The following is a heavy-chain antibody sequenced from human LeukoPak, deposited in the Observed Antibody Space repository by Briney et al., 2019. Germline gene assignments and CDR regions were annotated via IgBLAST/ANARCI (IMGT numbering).Heavy chain of an antibody. J-gene: IGHJ1*01. CDR1: GYSFTTYW. D-gene: IGHD3-10*01. CDR3: GRQHDSGTFVGD. CDR2: IYPGDSDT. Sequence: GESLKISCKGSGYSFTTYWIGWVRQRPGKGLEWMGFIYPGDSDTRYSPSFQGQVIISADKSINTAYLQWTSLKASDTGMYYWGRQHDSGTFVGDWGQGTLVTVSS. V-gene: IGHV5-51*01.